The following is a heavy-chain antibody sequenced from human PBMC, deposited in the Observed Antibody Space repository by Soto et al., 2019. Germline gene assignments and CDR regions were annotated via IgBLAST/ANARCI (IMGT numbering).Heavy chain of an antibody. D-gene: IGHD5-12*01. CDR1: GFTFSSYG. J-gene: IGHJ6*03. CDR2: IWYDGSNK. Sequence: GGSLRLSCAASGFTFSSYGMHWVRQAPGKGLEWVAVIWYDGSNKYYADSVKGRFTISRDNSKNTLYLQMNSLRAEDTAVYYCARDGYVSGAKYYYYYMDVWGKGTTVTVSS. V-gene: IGHV3-33*01. CDR3: ARDGYVSGAKYYYYYMDV.